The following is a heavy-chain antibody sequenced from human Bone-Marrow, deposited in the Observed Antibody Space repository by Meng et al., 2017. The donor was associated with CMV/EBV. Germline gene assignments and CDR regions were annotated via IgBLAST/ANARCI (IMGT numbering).Heavy chain of an antibody. CDR1: GFTFSSYS. CDR3: ARGPDFSY. D-gene: IGHD3/OR15-3a*01. CDR2: ISSSSSYI. Sequence: GESLKISCAASGFTFSSYSMNWVRQAPGKGLEWVSSISSSSSYIYYADSVKGRFTISRDNAKNSLHLQMNSLRAEDTAVYYCARGPDFSYWGQGTLVTVSS. J-gene: IGHJ4*02. V-gene: IGHV3-21*01.